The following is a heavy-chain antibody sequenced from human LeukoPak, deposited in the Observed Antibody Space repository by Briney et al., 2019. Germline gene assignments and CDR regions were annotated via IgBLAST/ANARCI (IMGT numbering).Heavy chain of an antibody. J-gene: IGHJ3*02. D-gene: IGHD2-15*01. CDR2: ISSDVSST. CDR1: GFTFSSYE. V-gene: IGHV3-48*03. Sequence: GGSLRLSCAASGFTFSSYEMNWVRQAPGKGLEWVSYISSDVSSTHLADSVKGRFTISRDNAKNSLYLQMNSLRAEDTAAYFCARGGFCSGGTCYPFNAFDIWGQGTMVTVSS. CDR3: ARGGFCSGGTCYPFNAFDI.